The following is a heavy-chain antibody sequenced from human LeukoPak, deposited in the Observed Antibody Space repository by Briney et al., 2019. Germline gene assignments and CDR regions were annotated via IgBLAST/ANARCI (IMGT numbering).Heavy chain of an antibody. CDR2: IDPNSGGT. CDR1: GYTFTDYY. CDR3: ARGGPSPTTVTSNWYFDL. J-gene: IGHJ2*01. V-gene: IGHV1-2*02. D-gene: IGHD4-11*01. Sequence: ASVSVSCTASGYTFTDYYMHWVPQAPGQGLEWMGWIDPNSGGTKYAQRFQGRVTMTRDTSITTAYMELSRLRSDDTAVYYCARGGPSPTTVTSNWYFDLWGRGTLVTVSS.